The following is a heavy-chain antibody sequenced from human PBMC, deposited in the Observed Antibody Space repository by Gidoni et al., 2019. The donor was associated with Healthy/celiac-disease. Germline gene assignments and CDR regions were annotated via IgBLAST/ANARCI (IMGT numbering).Heavy chain of an antibody. J-gene: IGHJ4*02. Sequence: QVQLVQSGAEVKKPGSAVKVSCKASGGTFSTYAISWVRQAPGQGLEWMGGIIPIFGTANYAQKFQGRVTITADESTSTAYMELSSLRSEDTAVYYCARVGYGGNTPGGLHDYWGQGTLVTVSS. CDR1: GGTFSTYA. V-gene: IGHV1-69*01. CDR3: ARVGYGGNTPGGLHDY. D-gene: IGHD4-17*01. CDR2: IIPIFGTA.